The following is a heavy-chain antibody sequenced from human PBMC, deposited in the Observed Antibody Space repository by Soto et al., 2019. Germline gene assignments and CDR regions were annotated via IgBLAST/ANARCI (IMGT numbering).Heavy chain of an antibody. D-gene: IGHD6-19*01. J-gene: IGHJ6*02. CDR3: TRDLVAGSPRGLDV. V-gene: IGHV3-72*01. Sequence: EVQLVESGGGLVQPGGSLRLSCAASGFTFSDHYMDWVRQGPGKGLEWVGRTRNKANSYTTEYAASVKGRFTISRDDSKNSLYLQMNSLKTEATAVYYCTRDLVAGSPRGLDVWGQGTTVTVSS. CDR2: TRNKANSYTT. CDR1: GFTFSDHY.